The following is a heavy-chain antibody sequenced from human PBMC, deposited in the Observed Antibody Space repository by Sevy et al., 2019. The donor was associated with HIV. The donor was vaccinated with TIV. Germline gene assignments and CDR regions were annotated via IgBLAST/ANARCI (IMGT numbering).Heavy chain of an antibody. CDR1: GFSFSDYD. Sequence: GGSLRLSCAASGFSFSDYDMHWVRQAPGKGLDWVAVISHDEGYKNYAESVKVRFTISRDSFKNTLFLQMDSLRPEDTAVYFCARLVSCGGDCYYLDSWGQGALVTVSS. CDR3: ARLVSCGGDCYYLDS. D-gene: IGHD2-21*02. J-gene: IGHJ4*02. V-gene: IGHV3-30*01. CDR2: ISHDEGYK.